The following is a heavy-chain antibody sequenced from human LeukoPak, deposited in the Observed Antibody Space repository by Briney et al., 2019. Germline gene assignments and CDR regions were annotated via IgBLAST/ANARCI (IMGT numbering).Heavy chain of an antibody. D-gene: IGHD3-22*01. CDR1: GFTFDDYA. CDR3: AKALGIVVPRAFDY. V-gene: IGHV3-9*01. Sequence: PGGSLRLSCAASGFTFDDYAMHWVRQAPGKGLEWVLGISWNSGSIGYADSVKGRFTISRDNAKNSLYLQMNSLRAEDTALYYCAKALGIVVPRAFDYWGQGTLVTVSS. CDR2: ISWNSGSI. J-gene: IGHJ4*02.